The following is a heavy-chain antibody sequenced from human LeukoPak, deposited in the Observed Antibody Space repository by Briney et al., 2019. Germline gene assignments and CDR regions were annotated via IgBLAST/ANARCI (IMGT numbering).Heavy chain of an antibody. CDR3: AKSHPPYVWGSLDAFDI. Sequence: PGGSLRLSCAASGFTFSSYGMHWVRQAPGKGLEWVAFIRYDGSNKYYADSVKGRFTISRDNSKNTLYLQMNSLRAEDTAVYYCAKSHPPYVWGSLDAFDIWGQGTIVTVSS. V-gene: IGHV3-30*02. J-gene: IGHJ3*02. CDR1: GFTFSSYG. D-gene: IGHD3-16*01. CDR2: IRYDGSNK.